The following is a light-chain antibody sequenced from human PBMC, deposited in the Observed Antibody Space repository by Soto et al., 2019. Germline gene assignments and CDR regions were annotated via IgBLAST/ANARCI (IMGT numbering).Light chain of an antibody. V-gene: IGKV3-20*01. J-gene: IGKJ1*01. CDR2: GAS. CDR3: QQYGSSPST. Sequence: EIVLTQSPGTLSLSPGERATLSCRASQSVSNNYLAWYQQKPGQAPRLLIYGASSRATGIPDRFSGSGSGTDFTLTISRLEPEDFAVYYCQQYGSSPSTFGQGTKADIK. CDR1: QSVSNNY.